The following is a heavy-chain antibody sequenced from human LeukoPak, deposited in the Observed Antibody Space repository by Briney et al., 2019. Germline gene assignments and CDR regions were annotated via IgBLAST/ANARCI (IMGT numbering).Heavy chain of an antibody. V-gene: IGHV1-69*13. Sequence: ASVKVSCKASGYTFTNFAISWVRQAPGQGLEWMGGIIPIFGTANYAQKFQGRVTITADESTSTAYMELSSLRSEDTAVYYCARWRGSGSYYNEFPYYYYYYGMDVWGQGTTVTVSS. D-gene: IGHD3-10*01. CDR2: IIPIFGTA. J-gene: IGHJ6*02. CDR3: ARWRGSGSYYNEFPYYYYYYGMDV. CDR1: GYTFTNFA.